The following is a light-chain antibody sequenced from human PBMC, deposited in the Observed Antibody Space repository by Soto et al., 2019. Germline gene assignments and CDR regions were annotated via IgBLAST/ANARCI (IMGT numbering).Light chain of an antibody. CDR1: QDIHTW. V-gene: IGKV1-12*02. CDR2: GAS. J-gene: IGKJ3*01. CDR3: QQANSFPFA. Sequence: DIQMTQSPSSVSASVGDRVTITCRASQDIHTWLAWYQQKPGKAPNLLIYGASTLQSGVPSRFSASGSGRDFTLIISSLQPEDFATYYCQQANSFPFAFGPGTKVDFK.